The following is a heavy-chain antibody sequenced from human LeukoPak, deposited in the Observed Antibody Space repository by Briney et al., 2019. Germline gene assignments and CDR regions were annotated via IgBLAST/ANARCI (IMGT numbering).Heavy chain of an antibody. CDR1: GFIVNDHA. J-gene: IGHJ6*02. D-gene: IGHD3-10*01. CDR2: VFWNGVDK. V-gene: IGHV3-9*01. CDR3: SKDIWAGGLDV. Sequence: GGSLRLSCVASGFIVNDHAMHWVRQTPGKGLEWVAGVFWNGVDKGYADSVKGRFTIFRDNAKNSMYLQMNNLRIEDTALYYCSKDIWAGGLDVWGPGTPVTVSS.